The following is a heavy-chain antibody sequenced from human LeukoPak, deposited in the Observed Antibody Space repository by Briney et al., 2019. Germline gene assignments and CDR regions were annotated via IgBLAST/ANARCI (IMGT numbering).Heavy chain of an antibody. CDR1: GGSISSYY. D-gene: IGHD3-10*01. CDR2: IYYSGST. CDR3: ARDPSTMVRGPRAFDI. Sequence: SETLSLTCTVSGGSISSYYWSWIRQPPGKGLEWIGYIYYSGSTNYNPSLKSRVTISVDTSKNQFSLKLSSVTAADTAVYYCARDPSTMVRGPRAFDIWGQGTMVTVSS. V-gene: IGHV4-59*01. J-gene: IGHJ3*02.